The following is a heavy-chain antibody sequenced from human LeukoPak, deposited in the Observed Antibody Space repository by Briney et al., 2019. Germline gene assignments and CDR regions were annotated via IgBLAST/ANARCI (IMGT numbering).Heavy chain of an antibody. D-gene: IGHD3-9*01. Sequence: GGSLRLSCAASGFTFADYGMRWVRQVPGKRLEWVSGINWIGGSTDYADAVKGRFTISRDKAKNSLYLEMSSLRAEDTALYYFARLLPVDDILIVSLDSWGEG. CDR1: GFTFADYG. CDR3: ARLLPVDDILIVSLDS. J-gene: IGHJ4*02. V-gene: IGHV3-20*04. CDR2: INWIGGST.